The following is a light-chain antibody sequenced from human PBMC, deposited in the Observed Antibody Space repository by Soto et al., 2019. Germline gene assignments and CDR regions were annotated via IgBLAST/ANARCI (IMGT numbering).Light chain of an antibody. CDR1: QSVSDW. CDR3: QQYNGYPWT. Sequence: DIQMTQSPSTLSASVGDRVTITCRASQSVSDWLAWYQQKPGKAPKVLISGASSSDSGVPSRFSGSGSGTDFTLTISSLQPDDFATYYCQQYNGYPWTFGQGTKVEIK. CDR2: GAS. J-gene: IGKJ1*01. V-gene: IGKV1-5*01.